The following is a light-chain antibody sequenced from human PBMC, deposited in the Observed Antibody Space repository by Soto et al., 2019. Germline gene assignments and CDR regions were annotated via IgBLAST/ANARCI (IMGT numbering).Light chain of an antibody. V-gene: IGKV3-20*01. J-gene: IGKJ2*01. Sequence: EIVLTQSPGTLSLSPGERATLSCRASQTITRNYFAWYQQKPGQPLRLLIYAVTSRATGVPDRFSGSGSGTDFTLPISRLEPEDFAVYYCQQYGSTPPTFGQGTKLEIK. CDR3: QQYGSTPPT. CDR2: AVT. CDR1: QTITRNY.